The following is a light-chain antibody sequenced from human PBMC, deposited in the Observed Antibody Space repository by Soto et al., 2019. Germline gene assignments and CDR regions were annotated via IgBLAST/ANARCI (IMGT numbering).Light chain of an antibody. CDR3: QQYNNWPPVT. Sequence: EIMMTQSPATLSLSQWERATLSCRASQSVSSSLAWYQQKPGQAPRLLIFGASTRATGIPARFSGSGSGTEFTLTISSLQSEDFAVYYCQQYNNWPPVTFGQGTRLEIK. CDR1: QSVSSS. V-gene: IGKV3-15*01. J-gene: IGKJ5*01. CDR2: GAS.